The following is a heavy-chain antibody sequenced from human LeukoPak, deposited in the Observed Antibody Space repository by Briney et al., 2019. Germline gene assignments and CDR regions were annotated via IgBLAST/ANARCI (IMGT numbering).Heavy chain of an antibody. J-gene: IGHJ6*02. CDR2: ICYSGST. Sequence: SETLSLTCTVSGGSISSYYWNWIRQPPGKGLEWIGYICYSGSTNYNPSLKSRVTISVDTSKNQFSLKLTSVTAADTAVYYCASQNSYYYYGMDVWGQGTTVTVSS. CDR1: GGSISSYY. D-gene: IGHD1-7*01. CDR3: ASQNSYYYYGMDV. V-gene: IGHV4-59*08.